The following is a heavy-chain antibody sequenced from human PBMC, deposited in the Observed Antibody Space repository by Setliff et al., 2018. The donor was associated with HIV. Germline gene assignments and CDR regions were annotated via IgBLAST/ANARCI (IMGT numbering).Heavy chain of an antibody. J-gene: IGHJ4*02. Sequence: PSETLSLTCTVSGGSISSYCWNWIRQSPGRGLEWIGFIFSSGSTKYNPSLQSRVTMSIDTSKNQFSLKLTSVTAADTAVYYCARKGSSSRSQEYYYDFWGQGTLVTVSS. D-gene: IGHD6-13*01. CDR2: IFSSGST. CDR1: GGSISSYC. CDR3: ARKGSSSRSQEYYYDF. V-gene: IGHV4-4*09.